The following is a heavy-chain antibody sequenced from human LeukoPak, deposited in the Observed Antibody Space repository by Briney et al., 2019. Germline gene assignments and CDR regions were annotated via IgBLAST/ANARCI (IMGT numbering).Heavy chain of an antibody. V-gene: IGHV4-38-2*01. CDR3: ARQGGSSSPYYYYYMDV. CDR2: MYHSGST. J-gene: IGHJ6*03. D-gene: IGHD6-13*01. Sequence: SETLSLTCAVSGYSISSGYYWGWFRQPPGKGLEWIGCMYHSGSTYYNPSLKSRVTISVDTSKNQFSLKLSSVAAADTAVYYCARQGGSSSPYYYYYMDVWGKGTTVTVSS. CDR1: GYSISSGYY.